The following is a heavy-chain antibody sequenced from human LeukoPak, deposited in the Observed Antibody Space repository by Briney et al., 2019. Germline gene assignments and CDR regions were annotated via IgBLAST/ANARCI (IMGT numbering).Heavy chain of an antibody. Sequence: GGSLRLSCAASGFTFSSYAMSWVRQAPGKGLEWVSAISGSGGSTYYADSVKGRFTISRDNSKNTLYLQMNSLRAEDTAVYYCARASWELLDAFDIWGQGTMVTVSS. J-gene: IGHJ3*02. CDR1: GFTFSSYA. CDR3: ARASWELLDAFDI. D-gene: IGHD1-26*01. V-gene: IGHV3-23*01. CDR2: ISGSGGST.